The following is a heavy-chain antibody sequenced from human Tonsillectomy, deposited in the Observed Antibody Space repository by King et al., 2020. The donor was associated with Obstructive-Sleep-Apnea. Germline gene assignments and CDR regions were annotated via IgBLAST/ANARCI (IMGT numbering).Heavy chain of an antibody. CDR2: IHYEGGT. CDR1: GGFILYSSYY. Sequence: QLQESGPGLVKPSETLSLTCAVSGGFILYSSYYWGWVRQPPGMGLEWIGSIHYEGGTYYNPSLESRVTISVDTSRNQFSLKLSSVTAADTAVYYCARVFWSGFLKGYFDSWGQGTLVTVSA. D-gene: IGHD3-3*01. J-gene: IGHJ4*02. CDR3: ARVFWSGFLKGYFDS. V-gene: IGHV4-39*07.